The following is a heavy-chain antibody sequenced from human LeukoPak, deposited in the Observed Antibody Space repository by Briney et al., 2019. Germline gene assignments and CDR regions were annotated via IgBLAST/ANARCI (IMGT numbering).Heavy chain of an antibody. CDR1: GFTLSSYS. J-gene: IGHJ4*02. D-gene: IGHD5-12*01. V-gene: IGHV3-21*01. CDR2: ISSSSSYI. CDR3: ARDHGDSGYDFDY. Sequence: GGSLRLSCAPSGFTLSSYSMNWVRQAPGKGLEWVSSISSSSSYIYYADSVKGRFTISRDNAKNSLYLQMNSLRAEDTAVYYCARDHGDSGYDFDYWGQGTLVTVSS.